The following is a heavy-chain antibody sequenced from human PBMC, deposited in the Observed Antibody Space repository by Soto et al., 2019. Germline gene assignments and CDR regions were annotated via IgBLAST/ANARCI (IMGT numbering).Heavy chain of an antibody. CDR2: IYYSGST. J-gene: IGHJ5*02. V-gene: IGHV4-59*01. D-gene: IGHD2-2*01. CDR1: GGSISSYY. Sequence: PSEILSLTCTVSGGSISSYYWSWIRQPPGKGLEWIGYIYYSGSTNYNPSLKSRVTISVDTSKNQFSLKLSSVTAADTAVYYCAREDCSSTSCPAPFDPWGQGTLVTVSS. CDR3: AREDCSSTSCPAPFDP.